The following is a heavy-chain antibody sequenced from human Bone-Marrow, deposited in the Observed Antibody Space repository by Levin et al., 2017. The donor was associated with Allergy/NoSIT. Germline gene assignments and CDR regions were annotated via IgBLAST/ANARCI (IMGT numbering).Heavy chain of an antibody. CDR3: ARWNDYDSGGARPLDG. V-gene: IGHV4-59*01. CDR2: IYYKGNT. CDR1: GGSIDTYY. D-gene: IGHD3-22*01. Sequence: SETLSLTCTVSGGSIDTYYWIWIRQPPGEGLEWIGYIYYKGNTNYTPSLKSRVSISVDTSRNQFSLKLSSVTASDTAVYYCARWNDYDSGGARPLDGWGQGTTVTVS. J-gene: IGHJ6*02.